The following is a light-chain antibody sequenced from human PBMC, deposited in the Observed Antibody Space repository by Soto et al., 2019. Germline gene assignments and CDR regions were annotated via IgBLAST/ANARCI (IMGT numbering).Light chain of an antibody. J-gene: IGKJ3*01. CDR3: QQYNSYSLT. Sequence: DIQITHSPSTLSGSVGDRVTITCRASQSISSWFASYQQQPAKDPKLLINKASSLESGVPSTCSGSGSGTEFTLTISSLQPDDFATDYCQQYNSYSLTFGPGTKVDI. CDR2: KAS. V-gene: IGKV1-5*03. CDR1: QSISSW.